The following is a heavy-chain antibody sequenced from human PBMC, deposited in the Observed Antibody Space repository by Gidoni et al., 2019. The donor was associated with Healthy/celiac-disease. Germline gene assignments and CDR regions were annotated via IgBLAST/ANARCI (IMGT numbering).Heavy chain of an antibody. CDR3: AKDSLDGSGNSGYYYGMDV. D-gene: IGHD3-10*01. CDR1: GFTFSSYG. V-gene: IGHV3-30*18. CDR2: ISYDGSNK. Sequence: QVQLVESGGGVVQPGRSLRLSCAASGFTFSSYGMHWARQAPGKGLEWVAVISYDGSNKYYADSVKGRFTISRDNSKNTLYLQMNSLRAEDTAVYYCAKDSLDGSGNSGYYYGMDVWGQGTTVTVSS. J-gene: IGHJ6*02.